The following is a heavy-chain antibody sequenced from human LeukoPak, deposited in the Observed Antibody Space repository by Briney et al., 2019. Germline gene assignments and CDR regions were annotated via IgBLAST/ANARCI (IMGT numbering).Heavy chain of an antibody. D-gene: IGHD3-10*01. CDR1: GGSFSGYY. Sequence: SETLSLTCAVYGGSFSGYYWSWIRQPPGKGLEWIGGINHSGSTNYNPSLKSRVTISVDASKNQFSLKLSSVTAADTAVYYCARALDYYGSGSWPYITYYFDYWGQGTLVAVSS. V-gene: IGHV4-34*01. CDR3: ARALDYYGSGSWPYITYYFDY. J-gene: IGHJ4*02. CDR2: INHSGST.